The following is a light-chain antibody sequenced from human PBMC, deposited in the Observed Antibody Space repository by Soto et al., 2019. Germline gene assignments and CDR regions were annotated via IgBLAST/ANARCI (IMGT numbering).Light chain of an antibody. J-gene: IGKJ1*01. CDR2: KAS. CDR1: QSISSW. Sequence: IPMTMSPSAVSAPVEDRVTITCRASQSISSWLAWYQQKPGKAPKLLIYKASTLKSGVPSRFSGSGSGTEFTLTISSLQPDDFATYYCQQYNSYSEAFCQGANVDIK. CDR3: QQYNSYSEA. V-gene: IGKV1-5*03.